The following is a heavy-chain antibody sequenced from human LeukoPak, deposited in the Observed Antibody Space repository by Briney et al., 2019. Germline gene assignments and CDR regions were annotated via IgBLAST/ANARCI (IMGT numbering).Heavy chain of an antibody. CDR2: IYYSGST. D-gene: IGHD2-8*01. V-gene: IGHV4-31*03. CDR3: AREVAGCTNGVCYQSSYWYFDL. CDR1: GGSISSGDYY. Sequence: SETLSLTCTVSGGSISSGDYYWSWIRQHPGKGLEWIGYIYYSGSTYYNPSLKSRVTISVETSKNQFSLKLSSVTAADTAVYYCAREVAGCTNGVCYQSSYWYFDLWGRGTLVTVSS. J-gene: IGHJ2*01.